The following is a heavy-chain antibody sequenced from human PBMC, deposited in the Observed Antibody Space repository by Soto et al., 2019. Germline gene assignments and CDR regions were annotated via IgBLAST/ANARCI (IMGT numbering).Heavy chain of an antibody. Sequence: GSLRLSCAASGFTFSTFAMSWARQAPGKGLEWVSALSGRGDITAYADSVKGRFTISRDNSKNTLYLQMNSLRAEESATYYCAREGRLKTPDYWGQGTLVTVSS. D-gene: IGHD1-26*01. CDR1: GFTFSTFA. V-gene: IGHV3-23*01. J-gene: IGHJ4*02. CDR3: AREGRLKTPDY. CDR2: LSGRGDIT.